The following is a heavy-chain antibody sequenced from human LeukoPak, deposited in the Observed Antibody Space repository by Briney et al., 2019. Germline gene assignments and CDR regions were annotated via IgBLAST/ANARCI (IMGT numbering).Heavy chain of an antibody. Sequence: GGSLRLSCAASGFTFSSYEMNWVRQAPGKGLEWVSYIGGSGGTIYYADSVKGRFTISRDNAKNSLYLQMNSLRAEDTAVYHCARVPESSGHFDYWGQGTLVTVSS. V-gene: IGHV3-48*03. CDR2: IGGSGGTI. J-gene: IGHJ4*02. CDR3: ARVPESSGHFDY. D-gene: IGHD3-22*01. CDR1: GFTFSSYE.